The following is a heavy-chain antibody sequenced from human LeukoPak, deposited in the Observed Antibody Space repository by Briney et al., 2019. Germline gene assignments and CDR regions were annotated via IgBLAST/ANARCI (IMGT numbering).Heavy chain of an antibody. D-gene: IGHD3-22*01. CDR1: GFTFSSYG. CDR3: AKDRWYYDSSGYYYYYYGMDV. V-gene: IGHV3-30*18. Sequence: GGSLRLSRAASGFTFSSYGMHWVRQAPGKGLEWVAVISYDGSNKYYADSVKGRFTISRDNSKNTLYLQMNSLRAEDTAVYYCAKDRWYYDSSGYYYYYYGMDVWGQGTTVTVSS. CDR2: ISYDGSNK. J-gene: IGHJ6*02.